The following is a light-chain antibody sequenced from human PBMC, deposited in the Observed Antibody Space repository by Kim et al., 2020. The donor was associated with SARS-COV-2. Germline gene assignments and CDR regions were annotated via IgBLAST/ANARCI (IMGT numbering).Light chain of an antibody. Sequence: SYELTQPPSVSVSPGQTASITCSGDKLGDKYACWYQQKPGQSPVLVIYQDSKRPSGIPERFSGSNSGNTATLTISGTQAMDEADYYCQAWDSSTAIFGGGTQ. CDR2: QDS. CDR1: KLGDKY. V-gene: IGLV3-1*01. J-gene: IGLJ2*01. CDR3: QAWDSSTAI.